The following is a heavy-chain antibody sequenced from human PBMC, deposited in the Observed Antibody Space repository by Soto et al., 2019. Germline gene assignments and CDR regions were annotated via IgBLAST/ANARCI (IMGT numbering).Heavy chain of an antibody. Sequence: SETLSLTSAAQGVTVIGNYGSGIRPPTGKGLEWMGSVYYSGSTYYNPSLESRVTISVDKSKNQFSLKLMSLSAADTAVYYCGRLEGLATISYYFDYWGQGALVTVSS. J-gene: IGHJ4*02. CDR1: GVTVIGNY. CDR3: GRLEGLATISYYFDY. V-gene: IGHV4-39*01. D-gene: IGHD3-9*01. CDR2: VYYSGST.